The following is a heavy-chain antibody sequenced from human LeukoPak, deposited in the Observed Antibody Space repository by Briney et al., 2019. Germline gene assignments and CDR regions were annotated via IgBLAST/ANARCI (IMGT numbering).Heavy chain of an antibody. CDR3: AREYYDSSGPFDY. D-gene: IGHD3-22*01. CDR2: IIPILGIA. J-gene: IGHJ4*02. CDR1: GGTFSSYA. Sequence: SVKVSCKASGGTFSSYAISWVRQAPGQGLEWMGRIIPILGIANYAQKFQGRVTITADKSTSTAYMELSSLRSEDTAVYYCAREYYDSSGPFDYWGQGTLDTVSS. V-gene: IGHV1-69*04.